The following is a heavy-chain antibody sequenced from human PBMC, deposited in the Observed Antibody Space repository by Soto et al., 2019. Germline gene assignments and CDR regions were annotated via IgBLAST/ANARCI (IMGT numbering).Heavy chain of an antibody. CDR2: INHSGST. CDR3: ARGETAGSFDY. Sequence: QVQLQQWGAGLLKPSETLSLTCAVYGGSFSGYYWSWIRHPPGKGLEWIGEINHSGSTNYNPSRKSRVTISVDTSKNQFSLKLSSVTGADTVVYYCARGETAGSFDYWGQGTLVTVSS. CDR1: GGSFSGYY. V-gene: IGHV4-34*01. J-gene: IGHJ4*02. D-gene: IGHD6-13*01.